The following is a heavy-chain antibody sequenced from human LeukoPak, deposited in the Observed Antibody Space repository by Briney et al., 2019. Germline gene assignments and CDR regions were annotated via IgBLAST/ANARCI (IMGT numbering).Heavy chain of an antibody. J-gene: IGHJ3*02. CDR2: IKEDGSEK. D-gene: IGHD3-22*01. CDR1: GFTFSSYW. CDR3: ARDANYYDASGLLFYDGFDI. Sequence: GGSLRLSCAASGFTFSSYWMSWVRQAPGKGPEWVANIKEDGSEKNFVDSVKGRFTISRDNAKNSLYLQMNSLRAEDTAVYYCARDANYYDASGLLFYDGFDIWGQGTMVTVSS. V-gene: IGHV3-7*01.